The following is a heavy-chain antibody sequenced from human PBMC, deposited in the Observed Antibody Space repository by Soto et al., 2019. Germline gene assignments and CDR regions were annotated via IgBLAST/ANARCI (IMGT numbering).Heavy chain of an antibody. CDR2: INHSGST. J-gene: IGHJ4*02. CDR1: GGSFSGYY. V-gene: IGHV4-34*01. Sequence: SETLSLTCAVYGGSFSGYYWSWIRQPPGKGLEWIGEINHSGSTNYNPSLKSRVTISVDTSKNQFSLKLSSVTAADTAVYYCARGPGGGSSSSPNVVGFDYWGQGTLVTVSS. CDR3: ARGPGGGSSSSPNVVGFDY. D-gene: IGHD6-6*01.